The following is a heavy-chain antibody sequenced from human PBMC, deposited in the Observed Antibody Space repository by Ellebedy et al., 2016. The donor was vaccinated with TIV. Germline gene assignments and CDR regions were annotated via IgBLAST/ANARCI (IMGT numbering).Heavy chain of an antibody. CDR3: ARHSTPYSGYDTDFNF. J-gene: IGHJ4*02. D-gene: IGHD5-12*01. CDR1: GYSFSHYW. CDR2: VYPEDSDT. V-gene: IGHV5-51*01. Sequence: GESLKIPCKGSGYSFSHYWIGWVRQMPGKGLEWIGIVYPEDSDTRYSPSFQGQVTISAANYISTAYLQWSSLKASDTATYYCARHSTPYSGYDTDFNFWGQGTLVTVSS.